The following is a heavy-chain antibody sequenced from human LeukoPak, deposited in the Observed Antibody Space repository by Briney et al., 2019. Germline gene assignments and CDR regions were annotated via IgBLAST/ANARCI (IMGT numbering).Heavy chain of an antibody. CDR1: GGSISSYY. J-gene: IGHJ2*01. V-gene: IGHV4-59*08. CDR3: ARREDFWYFDL. CDR2: IVYTGST. Sequence: SETLSLTCTVSGGSISSYYWSWIRQPPGQGLEWIGFIVYTGSTTYNPSLKSRVTISVDTSKNHFSLKLISVTAADTAVYFCARREDFWYFDLWGRGTLVTVSS.